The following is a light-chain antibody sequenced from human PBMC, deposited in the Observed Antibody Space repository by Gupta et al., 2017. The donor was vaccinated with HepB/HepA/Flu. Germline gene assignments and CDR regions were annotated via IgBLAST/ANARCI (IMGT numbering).Light chain of an antibody. V-gene: IGKV4-1*01. Sequence: DIVMTQSPDSLAVSLGEGATMNCKSSQTILNRANNEKHLACYQQQEGQQPTLLIIWAATRESWGPDRGSGSGSGKEGITHISSLQEEDVARYYCKQYYSGRMTFGQGTRVEIK. J-gene: IGKJ5*01. CDR2: WAA. CDR1: QTILNRANNEKH. CDR3: KQYYSGRMT.